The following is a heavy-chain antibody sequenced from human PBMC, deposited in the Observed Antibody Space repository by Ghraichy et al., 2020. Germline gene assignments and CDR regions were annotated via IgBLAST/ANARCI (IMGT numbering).Heavy chain of an antibody. Sequence: VSAISGSGGITYYADSVKGRFTISRDNSKNTLYLQMNSLRAEDTAVYYCAKSKGVVRLISCFYYWG. D-gene: IGHD3-3*01. CDR2: ISGSGGIT. V-gene: IGHV3-23*01. CDR3: AKSKGVVRLISCFYY. J-gene: IGHJ4*01.